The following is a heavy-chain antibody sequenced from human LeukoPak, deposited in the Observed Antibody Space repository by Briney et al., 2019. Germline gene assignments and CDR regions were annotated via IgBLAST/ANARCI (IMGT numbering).Heavy chain of an antibody. CDR1: GVSISSSRYY. CDR2: IYYSGST. V-gene: IGHV4-39*01. CDR3: ARHEYSSSSNFDY. Sequence: SETLSLTCTVSGVSISSSRYYWGWIRQPPGKGLEWIGSIYYSGSTYYNPSLKSRITISVDSSKNQFSLKLSSVTAADTAVYYCARHEYSSSSNFDYWGQGTLVTVSS. D-gene: IGHD6-6*01. J-gene: IGHJ4*02.